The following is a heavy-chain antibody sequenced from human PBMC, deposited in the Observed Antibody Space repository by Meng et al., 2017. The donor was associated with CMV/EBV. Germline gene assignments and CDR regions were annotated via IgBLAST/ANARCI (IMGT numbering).Heavy chain of an antibody. CDR1: GFTFGSYW. CDR3: ARMFNYDFSRGGMDV. J-gene: IGHJ6*02. V-gene: IGHV3-74*01. Sequence: GESLKISCGGSGFTFGSYWMHWVRQVPGKGLVWISRIHSDGVSADYAGSVMGRFTISRDNAKNTVYLQMNSLRPEGTAVYYCARMFNYDFSRGGMDVWGQGTTVTVSS. CDR2: IHSDGVSA. D-gene: IGHD3-3*01.